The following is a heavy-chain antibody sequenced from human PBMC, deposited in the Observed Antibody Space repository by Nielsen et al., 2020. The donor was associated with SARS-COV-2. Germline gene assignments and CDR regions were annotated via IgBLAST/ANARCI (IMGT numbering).Heavy chain of an antibody. CDR2: ISSSGSTI. Sequence: GGSLRLPCAASGFTFSDYYMSWIRQAPGKGLEWVSYISSSGSTIYYADSVKGRFTISRDNAKNSLYLQMNSLRAEDTAVYYCARAKTTRVTIFGVVTPGAFDIWGQGTMVTVSS. V-gene: IGHV3-11*01. CDR1: GFTFSDYY. D-gene: IGHD3-3*01. CDR3: ARAKTTRVTIFGVVTPGAFDI. J-gene: IGHJ3*02.